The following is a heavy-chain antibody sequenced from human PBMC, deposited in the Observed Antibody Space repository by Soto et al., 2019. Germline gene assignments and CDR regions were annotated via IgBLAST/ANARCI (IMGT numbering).Heavy chain of an antibody. CDR1: GGSISSSSYY. V-gene: IGHV4-39*01. CDR3: ARLSIAAAGTGPTSFYGMDV. CDR2: IYYSGST. Sequence: AETLSLTCTVSGGSISSSSYYWGWIRQPPGKGLEWIGSIYYSGSTYYNPSLKSRVTISVDTSKNQFSLKLSSVTAADTAVYYCARLSIAAAGTGPTSFYGMDVWGQGTTVTVSS. J-gene: IGHJ6*02. D-gene: IGHD6-13*01.